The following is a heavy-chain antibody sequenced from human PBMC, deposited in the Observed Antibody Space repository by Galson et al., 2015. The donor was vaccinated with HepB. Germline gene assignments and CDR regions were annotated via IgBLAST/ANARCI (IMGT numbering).Heavy chain of an antibody. CDR1: GFTFSGSA. D-gene: IGHD3-22*01. J-gene: IGHJ6*02. CDR3: ARLTYDSSGYYSDYYYYGLDV. CDR2: IRSKAKTYAT. V-gene: IGHV3-73*01. Sequence: SLRLSCAASGFTFSGSAMHWVRQSSGKGLEWVGRIRSKAKTYATAYGASVKGRFTISRDDSKNTAYLQMNGLKTEDTAVYYCARLTYDSSGYYSDYYYYGLDVWGQGTTVTASS.